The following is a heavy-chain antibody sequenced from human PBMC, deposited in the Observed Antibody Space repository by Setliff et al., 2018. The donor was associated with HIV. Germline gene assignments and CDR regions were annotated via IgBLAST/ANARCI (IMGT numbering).Heavy chain of an antibody. CDR1: GGSFSGYS. V-gene: IGHV4-34*01. J-gene: IGHJ6*03. CDR3: ARGSDCDTTSCGDYYYMDV. D-gene: IGHD1-26*01. CDR2: INYSGGT. Sequence: PSETLSLTCAVSGGSFSGYSWNWIRQPPGKGLEWIGEINYSGGTNYNPSLKSRVTISVDTSKNQLSLRLTSVTAADTAGYYCARGSDCDTTSCGDYYYMDVGGIGTTVTVSS.